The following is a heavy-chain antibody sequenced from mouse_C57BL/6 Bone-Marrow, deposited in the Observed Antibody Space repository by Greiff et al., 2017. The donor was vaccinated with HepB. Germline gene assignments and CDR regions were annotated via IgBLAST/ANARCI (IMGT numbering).Heavy chain of an antibody. CDR2: ISYDGSN. CDR1: GYSITSGYY. Sequence: EVQLQQSGPGLVKPSQSLSLTCSVTGYSITSGYYWNWIRQFPGNKLEWMGYISYDGSNNYNPSLKNRISITRDTSKNQFFLKLNSVTTEDTATYYCASFYSNYGYFDVWGTGTTVTVSS. J-gene: IGHJ1*03. D-gene: IGHD2-5*01. V-gene: IGHV3-6*01. CDR3: ASFYSNYGYFDV.